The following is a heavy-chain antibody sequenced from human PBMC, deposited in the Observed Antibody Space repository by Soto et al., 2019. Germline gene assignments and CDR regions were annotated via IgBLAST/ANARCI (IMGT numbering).Heavy chain of an antibody. D-gene: IGHD6-19*01. CDR2: ISYDGSNK. V-gene: IGHV3-30*18. CDR1: GFTFSSYG. J-gene: IGHJ4*02. Sequence: GGSLRLSCAASGFTFSSYGMHWVRQAPGKGLEWVAVISYDGSNKYYADSVKGRFTISRDNSKNTLYLQMNSLRAEDTAVYYCAKDHNDPVAGTGDLDYWGQGTLVTVSS. CDR3: AKDHNDPVAGTGDLDY.